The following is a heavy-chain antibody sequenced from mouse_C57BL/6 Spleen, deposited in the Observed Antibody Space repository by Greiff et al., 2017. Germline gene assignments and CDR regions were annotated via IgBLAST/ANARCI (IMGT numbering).Heavy chain of an antibody. D-gene: IGHD1-1*01. CDR1: GFSLTSYG. CDR3: ARHGYYGSSYAMDY. Sequence: VMLVESGPGLVAPSQSLSITCTVSGFSLTSYGVHWVRQPPGKGLEWLVVIWSDGSTTYNSALKSRLSISTDNSKSQVFLKMNSLQTDDTAMYYCARHGYYGSSYAMDYWGQGTSVTVSS. CDR2: IWSDGST. V-gene: IGHV2-6-1*01. J-gene: IGHJ4*01.